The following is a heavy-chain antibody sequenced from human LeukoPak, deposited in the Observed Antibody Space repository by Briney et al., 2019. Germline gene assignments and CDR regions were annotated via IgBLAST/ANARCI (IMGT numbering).Heavy chain of an antibody. V-gene: IGHV4-34*01. J-gene: IGHJ4*02. D-gene: IGHD3-22*01. CDR2: INHSGST. CDR3: ARDASIYYYDSSGYSRKEFGRVHYFDY. CDR1: GGSFSGYY. Sequence: SETLSLTCAVYGGSFSGYYWSWIRQPPGKGLEWIGEINHSGSTNYNPSLKSRVTISVDTSKNQFSLKLSSVTAADTAVYYCARDASIYYYDSSGYSRKEFGRVHYFDYWGQGTLVTVSS.